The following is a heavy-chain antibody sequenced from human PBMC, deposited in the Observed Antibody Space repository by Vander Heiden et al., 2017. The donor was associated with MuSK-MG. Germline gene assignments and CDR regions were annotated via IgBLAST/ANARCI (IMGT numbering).Heavy chain of an antibody. D-gene: IGHD6-13*01. J-gene: IGHJ3*02. Sequence: EVQLVESGGGLVQPGGSLRLPCAASGFTFRSYWTLGVRQAPGQGWVKVSRIKGDGRSTSYADSVKGRFTISRDNAKNTLYLQMNSLRVEDTAVYYCARDPRWFETAAGDAFDIWGQGTVVTVSS. V-gene: IGHV3-74*01. CDR2: IKGDGRST. CDR3: ARDPRWFETAAGDAFDI. CDR1: GFTFRSYW.